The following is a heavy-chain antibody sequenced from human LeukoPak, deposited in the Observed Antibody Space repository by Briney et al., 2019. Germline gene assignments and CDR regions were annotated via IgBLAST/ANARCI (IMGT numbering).Heavy chain of an antibody. CDR1: GGSSSGYY. Sequence: SETLSLTCAVYGGSSSGYYWSWIRQPPGKGLEWIGEINHSGSTNYNPSLKSRVTISVDTSKNQFSLKLSSVTAADTAVYYCARVWGYCSSTSCYFYYGMDVWGQGTTVTVSS. J-gene: IGHJ6*02. CDR2: INHSGST. D-gene: IGHD2-2*01. V-gene: IGHV4-34*01. CDR3: ARVWGYCSSTSCYFYYGMDV.